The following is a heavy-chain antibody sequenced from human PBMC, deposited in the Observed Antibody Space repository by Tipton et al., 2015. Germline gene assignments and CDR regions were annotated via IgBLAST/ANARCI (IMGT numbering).Heavy chain of an antibody. CDR2: IQYSGGT. CDR3: ARARGRHGGLFDS. CDR1: SDSINKYY. Sequence: TLPLTCTVSSDSINKYYWSWIRQPPGKELQWIGYIQYSGGTNYNPSLESRVSMSVDTSKTQFSLEMRSVTATDTAVYYCARARGRHGGLFDSWGQGTLVTVSS. V-gene: IGHV4-59*01. J-gene: IGHJ4*02. D-gene: IGHD4-23*01.